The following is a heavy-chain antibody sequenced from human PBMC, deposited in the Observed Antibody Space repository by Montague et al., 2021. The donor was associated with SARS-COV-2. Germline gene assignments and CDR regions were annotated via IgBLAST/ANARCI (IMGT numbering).Heavy chain of an antibody. CDR3: ARDQRSWSFEAWRPTGYYYGMDV. Sequence: SLRLSCAASGFTVSSNYMRWVRQAPGKGLEWVSVIYSGGSTYYADSVKGRFTISRDNSKNTLYLQMNSLRAEDTAVYYCARDQRSWSFEAWRPTGYYYGMDVWGQGTTVTVSS. D-gene: IGHD6-13*01. J-gene: IGHJ6*02. CDR2: IYSGGST. CDR1: GFTVSSNY. V-gene: IGHV3-66*01.